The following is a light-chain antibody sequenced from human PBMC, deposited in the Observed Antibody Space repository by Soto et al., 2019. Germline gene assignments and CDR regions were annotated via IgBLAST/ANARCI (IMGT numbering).Light chain of an antibody. Sequence: DIVMTQSPDSLAVSLGERATINCKSSQSVLYSSNNKNYLAWYQQKPGQPPKLLIYWASTRESGVPDRFSGSGSGTDFNLTISSLQAEDVAVYYGQQYYSTPFTFGPGTKVDI. CDR2: WAS. J-gene: IGKJ3*01. V-gene: IGKV4-1*01. CDR1: QSVLYSSNNKNY. CDR3: QQYYSTPFT.